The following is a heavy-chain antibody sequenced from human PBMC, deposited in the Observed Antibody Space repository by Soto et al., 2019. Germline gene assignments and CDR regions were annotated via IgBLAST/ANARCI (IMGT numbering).Heavy chain of an antibody. Sequence: SVKVSCKASGYTFTYLYLHWVRQAPGQALEWMGWITPFNGNTNYAQKFQDRVTITRDRSMSTAYMELSSLRSEDTAMYYCASHLGYSSSSVARWVAFDIWGQGTMVTVSS. CDR1: GYTFTYLY. D-gene: IGHD6-6*01. CDR3: ASHLGYSSSSVARWVAFDI. V-gene: IGHV1-45*02. J-gene: IGHJ3*02. CDR2: ITPFNGNT.